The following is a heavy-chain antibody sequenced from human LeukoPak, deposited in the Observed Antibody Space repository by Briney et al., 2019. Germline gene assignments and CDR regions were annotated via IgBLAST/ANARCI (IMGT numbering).Heavy chain of an antibody. CDR3: AREGYYGSGTPSFYFDF. J-gene: IGHJ4*02. CDR2: VSYDGSIK. V-gene: IGHV3-30*03. D-gene: IGHD3-10*01. CDR1: GFSLSNFG. Sequence: PGGSLRLSCAASGFSLSNFGMHWVRQAPGKGLEWVAVVSYDGSIKYYADSVKGRFTISRDNSKNTLYLQMSSLRAEDTAVYYCAREGYYGSGTPSFYFDFWGQGTLVTVSS.